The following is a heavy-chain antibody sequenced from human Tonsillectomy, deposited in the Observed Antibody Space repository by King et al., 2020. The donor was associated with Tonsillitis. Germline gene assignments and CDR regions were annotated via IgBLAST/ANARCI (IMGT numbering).Heavy chain of an antibody. CDR1: GFAFSDYG. CDR2: IWYDGSSE. J-gene: IGHJ6*03. Sequence: HVQLVESGGGVVQPGRSLRLSCAASGFAFSDYGLHCVRQAPGKGLEWGAVIWYDGSSEDYGDSEQGRFTISTDNSKNTLFLQMNSLRAEDTAVYYCARDHGYHDSRGYSTYYYMDVWGKGTTVTVSS. CDR3: ARDHGYHDSRGYSTYYYMDV. D-gene: IGHD3-22*01. V-gene: IGHV3-33*01.